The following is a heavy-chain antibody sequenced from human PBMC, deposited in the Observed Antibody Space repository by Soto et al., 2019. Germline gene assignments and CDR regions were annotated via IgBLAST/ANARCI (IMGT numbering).Heavy chain of an antibody. D-gene: IGHD2-2*01. V-gene: IGHV3-23*01. CDR1: GFTFSSYA. J-gene: IGHJ6*02. Sequence: GGSLRLSCAASGFTFSSYAMSWVRQAPGKGLEWVSAISGSGGSTYYADSVKGRFTISRDNSKNTLYLQMNSLRAEDTAVYYCAKVEGKIVVVPAAMVRYGMDVWGQGTTVTVSS. CDR3: AKVEGKIVVVPAAMVRYGMDV. CDR2: ISGSGGST.